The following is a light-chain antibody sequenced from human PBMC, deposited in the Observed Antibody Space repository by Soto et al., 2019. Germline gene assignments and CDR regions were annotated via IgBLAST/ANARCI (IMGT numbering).Light chain of an antibody. Sequence: DIQMTQSPSTLSASVGDRVTITCRASQSISNWLAWYQHKPGKAPKLLIYKASSLRSGVPSRFSDSGSGTEFTLTISSLQLDDFATYYCQQYNTYWAFGQGTKVENK. J-gene: IGKJ1*01. CDR3: QQYNTYWA. CDR1: QSISNW. CDR2: KAS. V-gene: IGKV1-5*03.